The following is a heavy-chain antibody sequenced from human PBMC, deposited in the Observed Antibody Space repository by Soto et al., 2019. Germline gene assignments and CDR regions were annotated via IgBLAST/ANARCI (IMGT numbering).Heavy chain of an antibody. CDR1: GGSFIGYY. V-gene: IGHV4-34*01. D-gene: IGHD1-26*01. J-gene: IGHJ5*02. CDR2: ISHSGVT. CDR3: ATITYSGSFDWFDP. Sequence: SETLSLTCAVYGGSFIGYYWSWVLQPPEKGLEWIGEISHSGVTNYNPSLKSRVTISVDTSKNQFSLNLSSVTAADTAVYYCATITYSGSFDWFDPWGQGTLVTVSS.